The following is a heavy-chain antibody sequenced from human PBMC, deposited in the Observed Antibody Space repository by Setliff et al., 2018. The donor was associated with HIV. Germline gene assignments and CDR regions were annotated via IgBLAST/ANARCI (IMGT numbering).Heavy chain of an antibody. D-gene: IGHD6-19*01. J-gene: IGHJ4*02. CDR3: ARLGAVAVRSAFDY. V-gene: IGHV3-11*06. Sequence: GSLRLSCAASGFTVSERYMSWIRQAPGKGLEWISYISSSSSSYTNYADSVRGRFTISWDSAKNSLYLQMDSLRAEDTAVYYCARLGAVAVRSAFDYWGQGTLVTVSS. CDR1: GFTVSERY. CDR2: ISSSSSSYT.